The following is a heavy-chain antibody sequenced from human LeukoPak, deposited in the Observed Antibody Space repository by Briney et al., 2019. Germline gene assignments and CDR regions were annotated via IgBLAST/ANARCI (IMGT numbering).Heavy chain of an antibody. D-gene: IGHD6-13*01. V-gene: IGHV3-30*04. Sequence: GGSLRLSCAASGFTFSSYAMHWVRQAPGKGLEWVAVISYDGSNKYYADSVKGRFTISRDNSKNTLYLQMNSLRAEDTAVYYCARDRLIAAAGTWDAFDIWGQGTMVTVSS. J-gene: IGHJ3*02. CDR2: ISYDGSNK. CDR1: GFTFSSYA. CDR3: ARDRLIAAAGTWDAFDI.